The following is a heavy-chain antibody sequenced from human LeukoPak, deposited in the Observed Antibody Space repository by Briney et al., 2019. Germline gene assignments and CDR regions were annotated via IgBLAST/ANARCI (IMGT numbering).Heavy chain of an antibody. CDR2: ISSSGSTI. V-gene: IGHV3-48*03. CDR3: ARDPLRYFDWLPRANYYGMDV. D-gene: IGHD3-9*01. Sequence: GGSLRLSCAASGFTFSSYEMNWVRQAPGKGLEWVSYISSSGSTIYYADSVKGRFTISRDNAKNSLYLQMNSLRAEVTAVYYCARDPLRYFDWLPRANYYGMDVWGQGTTVTVSS. J-gene: IGHJ6*02. CDR1: GFTFSSYE.